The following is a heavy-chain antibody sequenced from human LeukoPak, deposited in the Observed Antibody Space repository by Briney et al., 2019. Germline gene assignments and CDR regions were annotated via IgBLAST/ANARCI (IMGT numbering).Heavy chain of an antibody. V-gene: IGHV3-21*04. CDR3: AALFEGGAFDI. Sequence: PGGSLRLSCAASGFTFSSYSMNWVRQAPGKGLEWVSSISSSGSTIYYADSVKGRFTISRDNAKNSLYLQMNSLRAEDTAVYYCAALFEGGAFDIWGQGTMVTVSS. CDR2: ISSSGSTI. D-gene: IGHD3-16*01. CDR1: GFTFSSYS. J-gene: IGHJ3*02.